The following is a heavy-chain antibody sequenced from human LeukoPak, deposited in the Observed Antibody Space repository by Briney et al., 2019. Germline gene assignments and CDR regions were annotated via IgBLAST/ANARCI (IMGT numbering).Heavy chain of an antibody. D-gene: IGHD5-18*01. J-gene: IGHJ4*02. CDR1: GFTFSSYA. Sequence: GGSLRLSCAASGFTFSSYAMSRLRQAPGKGLEWVSAISCSGDNTYYAYSVKVRFTTSKDNSKNTLYLQMKNLKAEDTAVFYCEKLTRPKYTVDYWGEGNKVTVS. CDR2: ISCSGDNT. CDR3: EKLTRPKYTVDY. V-gene: IGHV3-23*01.